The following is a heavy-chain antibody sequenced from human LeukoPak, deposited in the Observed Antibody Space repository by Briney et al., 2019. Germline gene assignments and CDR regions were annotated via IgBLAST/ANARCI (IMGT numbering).Heavy chain of an antibody. Sequence: GGSLRLSCAASGFSFSNNEMNWVRQAPGKGLEWVSSISSSSSYIYYADSVKGRFTISRDNAKNSLYLQMNSLRAEDTAVYYCARDLQATVTTNHNWFDPWGQGTLVTVSS. J-gene: IGHJ5*02. CDR1: GFSFSNNE. V-gene: IGHV3-21*01. CDR3: ARDLQATVTTNHNWFDP. D-gene: IGHD4-17*01. CDR2: ISSSSSYI.